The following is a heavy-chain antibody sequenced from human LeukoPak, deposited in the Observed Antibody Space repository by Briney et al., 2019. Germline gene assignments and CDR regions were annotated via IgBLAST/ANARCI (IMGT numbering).Heavy chain of an antibody. CDR2: ICYDGSDK. CDR3: ARAGDAFDI. V-gene: IGHV3-33*01. Sequence: GGSLRLSCAASGFTFSSYGMHWVRQAPGKGLEWVAVICYDGSDKYYTDSVKGRFTISRDNSKNTLYLQMNSLRAEDMAIYYCARAGDAFDIWGQGTMVTVSS. J-gene: IGHJ3*02. CDR1: GFTFSSYG.